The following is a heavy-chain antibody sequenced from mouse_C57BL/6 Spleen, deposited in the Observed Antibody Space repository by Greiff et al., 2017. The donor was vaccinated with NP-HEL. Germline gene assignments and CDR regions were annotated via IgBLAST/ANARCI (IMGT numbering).Heavy chain of an antibody. CDR2: INPSNGGT. J-gene: IGHJ4*01. V-gene: IGHV1-53*01. Sequence: VQLQQPGTELVKPGASVKLSCKASGYTFTSYWMHWVKQRPGQGLEWIGNINPSNGGTNYNEQFKSKATLTVDKSSSTAYMQLSSLTSEDAAVYYGARDGYYPYAMDYWGQGTSVTVSS. D-gene: IGHD2-3*01. CDR1: GYTFTSYW. CDR3: ARDGYYPYAMDY.